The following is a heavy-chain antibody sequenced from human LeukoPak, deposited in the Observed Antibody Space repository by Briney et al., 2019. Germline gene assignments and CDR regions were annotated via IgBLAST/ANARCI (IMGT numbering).Heavy chain of an antibody. CDR3: ARAVTGSTLPPKY. J-gene: IGHJ4*02. V-gene: IGHV1-18*01. CDR1: GYTFTSYG. D-gene: IGHD1-7*01. CDR2: ISGDSGNT. Sequence: ASVKVSCKTSGYTFTSYGISWVRQAPGQGLEWMGWISGDSGNTKYAQKLQGRVTMTTDTSTSTAYMELRSLRSDDTAVYYCARAVTGSTLPPKYWGQGTLVTVSS.